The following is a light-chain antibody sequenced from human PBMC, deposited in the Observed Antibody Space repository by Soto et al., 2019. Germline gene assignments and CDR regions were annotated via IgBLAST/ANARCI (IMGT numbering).Light chain of an antibody. CDR3: QQYGSSPNT. CDR1: QSVSSSY. CDR2: GAS. J-gene: IGKJ2*01. V-gene: IGKV3-20*01. Sequence: EIVLTQSPGTLSLSPGEGATLSCRASQSVSSSYLAWYQQKPGQAPRLLIYGASSRATGIPDRFSGSGSGTDFTLTISRLEPEDFAVYYCQQYGSSPNTFGQGTKVDI.